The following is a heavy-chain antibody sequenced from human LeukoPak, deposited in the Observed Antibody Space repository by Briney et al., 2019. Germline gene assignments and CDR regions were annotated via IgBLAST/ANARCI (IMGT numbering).Heavy chain of an antibody. CDR1: GFTFSDYY. D-gene: IGHD3-22*01. CDR2: ISNSGTTI. J-gene: IGHJ4*02. V-gene: IGHV3-11*01. Sequence: GGSLRLSCAASGFTFSDYYMTWIRQAPGKGLEWVSYISNSGTTIYYADSLQGRFTISRDNAKNSLYLQMNSLRAEDTAVYYCAGLVGRYSSGLYYYYFDYWGQGTLVTVSS. CDR3: AGLVGRYSSGLYYYYFDY.